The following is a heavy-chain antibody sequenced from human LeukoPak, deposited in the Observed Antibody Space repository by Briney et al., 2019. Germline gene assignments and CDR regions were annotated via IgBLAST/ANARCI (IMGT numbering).Heavy chain of an antibody. D-gene: IGHD2-8*01. CDR1: GFNFNSYT. Sequence: GGSLRLSCAASGFNFNSYTMNWVRQAPGKGLQWVANILASGSPTYYANSVKGRFIISRDNSKNTVYLQMNSLRVEDTAIYYCAKDLRPDGVDNFDHWGQGILVTVSS. J-gene: IGHJ4*02. CDR2: ILASGSPT. CDR3: AKDLRPDGVDNFDH. V-gene: IGHV3-23*01.